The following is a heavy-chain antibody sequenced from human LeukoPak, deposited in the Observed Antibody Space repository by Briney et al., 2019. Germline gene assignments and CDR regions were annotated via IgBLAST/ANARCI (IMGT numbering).Heavy chain of an antibody. D-gene: IGHD2-15*01. J-gene: IGHJ3*02. V-gene: IGHV3-30*02. CDR2: IRYDGSNK. CDR1: GFTFSSYG. CDR3: ANGEIVVVVAATRPGAFDI. Sequence: GSLRLSCAASGFTFSSYGMHWVRQAPGKGLEWVAFIRYDGSNKYYADSVKGRFTISRDNSKNTLYLQMNSLRAEDTAVYYCANGEIVVVVAATRPGAFDIWGQGTMVTVSS.